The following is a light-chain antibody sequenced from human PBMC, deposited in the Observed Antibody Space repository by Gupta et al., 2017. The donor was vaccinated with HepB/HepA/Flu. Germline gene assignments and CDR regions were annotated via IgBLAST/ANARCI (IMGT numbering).Light chain of an antibody. CDR2: DAS. CDR1: QSVSSY. CDR3: QQRGNCPHT. Sequence: EIVLTQSPATLSLSPGERATLSCRASQSVSSYLAWYQQKPGQAPRLLIYDASNRATGIPARFSGSGSGTDFTLTISSLEPEDFAVYYCQQRGNCPHTFGQGTKVEIK. J-gene: IGKJ1*01. V-gene: IGKV3-11*01.